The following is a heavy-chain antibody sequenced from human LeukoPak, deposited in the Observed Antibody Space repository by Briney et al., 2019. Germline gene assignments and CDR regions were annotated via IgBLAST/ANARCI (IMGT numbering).Heavy chain of an antibody. J-gene: IGHJ5*02. D-gene: IGHD6-13*01. Sequence: PSETLSLTCTVSGGSISTYYWSWIRQPPGKGLEWIGYIFYSGSTNYNPSLKSRVTISVDTSKNQFSLKLSSVTAADTAVYYCARRGGSSQTIWFDPWGQGTLVTVSS. CDR1: GGSISTYY. CDR3: ARRGGSSQTIWFDP. V-gene: IGHV4-59*08. CDR2: IFYSGST.